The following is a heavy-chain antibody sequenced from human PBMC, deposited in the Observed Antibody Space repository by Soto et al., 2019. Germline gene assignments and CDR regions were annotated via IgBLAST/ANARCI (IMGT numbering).Heavy chain of an antibody. CDR3: ASSSLYGIDV. V-gene: IGHV4-38-2*01. J-gene: IGHJ6*02. Sequence: SETLSLTCAVSGYSISSGYYWGWIRQPPGKGLEWIGSIYHSGSTYYNPSLKSRVTISVDTSKNQFSLKLSSVTAADTAVYYCASSSLYGIDVWVQGTTVTVSS. CDR2: IYHSGST. CDR1: GYSISSGYY.